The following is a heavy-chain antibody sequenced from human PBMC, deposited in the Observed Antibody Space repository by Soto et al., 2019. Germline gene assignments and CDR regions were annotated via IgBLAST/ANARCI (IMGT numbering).Heavy chain of an antibody. D-gene: IGHD3-16*01. CDR3: VSRIPSWVFDY. Sequence: TFSSHAMSWVRQAPGRGLEWVSAMYSGGDLHYADSVKGLFPLSRDTPENTLYLRMDNLSVEDTAVYFCVSRIPSWVFDYWGQGTLVTVSS. CDR2: MYSGGDL. J-gene: IGHJ4*01. CDR1: TFSSHA. V-gene: IGHV3-23*05.